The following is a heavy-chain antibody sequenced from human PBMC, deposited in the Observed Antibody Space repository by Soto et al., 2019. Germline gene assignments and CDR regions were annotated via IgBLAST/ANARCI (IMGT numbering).Heavy chain of an antibody. V-gene: IGHV4-61*01. CDR1: GGSVSSGSYY. CDR3: ARADYGDYENYYYGMDV. D-gene: IGHD4-17*01. J-gene: IGHJ6*02. Sequence: QVQLQESGPGLVKPSETLSLTCTVSGGSVSSGSYYWSWIRQPPGKGLEWIGYIYYSGSTNYNPSLKSRVTISVDTSNNQFSLKLSSVTAADTAVYYCARADYGDYENYYYGMDVWGQGTTVTVSS. CDR2: IYYSGST.